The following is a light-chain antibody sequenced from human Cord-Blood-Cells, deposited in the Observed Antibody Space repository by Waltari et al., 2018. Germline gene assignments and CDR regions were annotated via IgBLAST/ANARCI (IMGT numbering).Light chain of an antibody. J-gene: IGKJ2*01. Sequence: EIVMTQSPVTLSVSPWERVTLSCRASQSVSSNLAWYQQRPGQAPRLLIYGASTRATGIPARFSGSGSGTEFTLTISSLQSEDFAVYYCQQYNNWPPYTFGQGTKLEIK. V-gene: IGKV3-15*01. CDR1: QSVSSN. CDR2: GAS. CDR3: QQYNNWPPYT.